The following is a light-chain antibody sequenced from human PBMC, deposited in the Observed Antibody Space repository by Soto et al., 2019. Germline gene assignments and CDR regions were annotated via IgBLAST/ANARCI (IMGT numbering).Light chain of an antibody. Sequence: QSVLTQPSSASGTPGQRVTISCSGSSSNVGSNYVYWYQQLPGTAPKLLIYRDDQRPSGVPDRFSGSKSATSASLAISGLRSEDEADYFCAVWDDRLSGRHWEFGGGTKLTVL. CDR2: RDD. CDR1: SSNVGSNY. V-gene: IGLV1-47*01. CDR3: AVWDDRLSGRHWE. J-gene: IGLJ3*02.